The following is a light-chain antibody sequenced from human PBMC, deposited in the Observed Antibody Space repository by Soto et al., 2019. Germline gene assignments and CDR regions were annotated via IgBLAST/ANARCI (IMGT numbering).Light chain of an antibody. V-gene: IGKV3D-15*01. CDR1: QSVDIN. CDR3: QQWRT. CDR2: GAS. Sequence: EIVLTQSPATLSVSPGERATLSCRASQSVDINLAWYQQKPGQAPRLLIYGASTRATGIPARFSGSGSGTDFTLTISSLEPEDFAVYYCQQWRTFGPGTKGDIK. J-gene: IGKJ3*01.